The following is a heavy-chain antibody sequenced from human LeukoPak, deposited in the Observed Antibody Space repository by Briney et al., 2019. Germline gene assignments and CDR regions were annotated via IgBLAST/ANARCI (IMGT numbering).Heavy chain of an antibody. D-gene: IGHD2-2*02. J-gene: IGHJ5*02. CDR2: MNPNSGNT. V-gene: IGHV1-8*03. Sequence: ASVKVSCKASGYTFTSYDINWVRQATGQGLEWMGWMNPNSGNTGYAQKFQGRVTITRNTSISTAYMELSSLRSADTAVYYCARGRGYCSSTSCYTSWFDPWGQGTLVTVSS. CDR3: ARGRGYCSSTSCYTSWFDP. CDR1: GYTFTSYD.